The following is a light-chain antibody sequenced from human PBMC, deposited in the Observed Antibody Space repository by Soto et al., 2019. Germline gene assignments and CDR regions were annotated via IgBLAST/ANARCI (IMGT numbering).Light chain of an antibody. CDR2: GAS. Sequence: EVVMTQSPATLSVSPGERATLSCRASQSVSSNLAGYQQKPGQAPRILIYGASTRATGIPARFSGSGSGTEFTLTISSLQSEDFAVYYCQQYNNWPPWTVGQGTKVEIK. V-gene: IGKV3-15*01. J-gene: IGKJ1*01. CDR3: QQYNNWPPWT. CDR1: QSVSSN.